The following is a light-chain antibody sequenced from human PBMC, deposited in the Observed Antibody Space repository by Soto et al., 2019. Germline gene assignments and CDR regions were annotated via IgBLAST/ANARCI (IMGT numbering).Light chain of an antibody. J-gene: IGKJ5*01. CDR3: QQYSNWPPIT. CDR2: VAS. V-gene: IGKV3-15*01. CDR1: QSVSSY. Sequence: EIVLTQSPATLSVSPGERATLSCRASQSVSSYLAWYQQKPGQAPRLLIYVASNRATGIPARFSGSGSGTEFTLAISSLESEDFAVYYCQQYSNWPPITFGQGTRLEIK.